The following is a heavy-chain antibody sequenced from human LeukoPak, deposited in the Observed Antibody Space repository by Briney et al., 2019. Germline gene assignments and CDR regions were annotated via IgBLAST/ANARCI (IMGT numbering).Heavy chain of an antibody. J-gene: IGHJ4*02. CDR1: GLTFTNYA. Sequence: GGSLRLSCAASGLTFTNYAMSWVRQAPGKGLEWVSAFSGSGGNTYYADSVKGRFTISRDNSKNTLYLQMNSLRAEDTAVYYCARSGLSRFGFWGQGTLVTVSS. CDR3: ARSGLSRFGF. V-gene: IGHV3-23*01. D-gene: IGHD2/OR15-2a*01. CDR2: FSGSGGNT.